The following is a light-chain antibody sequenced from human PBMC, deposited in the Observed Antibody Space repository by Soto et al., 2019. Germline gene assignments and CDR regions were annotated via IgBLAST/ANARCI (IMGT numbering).Light chain of an antibody. J-gene: IGKJ2*01. Sequence: EIVWTQSPGTLSLSPGERATLSCRASQSVGNNYLAWFRQKPGQTPRLVSYNASSRTTGIPDRFSGSGSGTDFTLTISRLEPEDFAVYYCLQYAFSPLTFGQGTKLEIK. CDR1: QSVGNNY. V-gene: IGKV3-20*01. CDR2: NAS. CDR3: LQYAFSPLT.